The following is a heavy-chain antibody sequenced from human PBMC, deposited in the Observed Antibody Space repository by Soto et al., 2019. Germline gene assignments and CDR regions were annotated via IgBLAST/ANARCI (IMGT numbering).Heavy chain of an antibody. D-gene: IGHD3-22*01. V-gene: IGHV4-59*08. CDR1: GGSIRPYY. CDR2: IYFGGTT. J-gene: IGHJ4*02. Sequence: QVQLQESGPGLVKPSETLSLTCTVSGGSIRPYYWSWIRQPPGRGLEWIGYIYFGGTTSYNPSLKSRVTISVDTSKNQFSLKLTSVTAADTAVYYCARLGGYFQALDSWGQGTLVTVSS. CDR3: ARLGGYFQALDS.